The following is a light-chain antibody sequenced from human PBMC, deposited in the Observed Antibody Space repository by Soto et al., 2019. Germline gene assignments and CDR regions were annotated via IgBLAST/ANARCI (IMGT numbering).Light chain of an antibody. CDR2: EVS. CDR1: SSDVGGYNY. V-gene: IGLV2-8*01. J-gene: IGLJ3*02. Sequence: QSALTQPPSASGSPGQSVTISCTGSSSDVGGYNYVSWYQQHPGKAPKLILYEVSERPSGVPDRFSGSKSGNTASLTVSGLQAEDEADYYCSSHADNYNWVFGGGTKVTVL. CDR3: SSHADNYNWV.